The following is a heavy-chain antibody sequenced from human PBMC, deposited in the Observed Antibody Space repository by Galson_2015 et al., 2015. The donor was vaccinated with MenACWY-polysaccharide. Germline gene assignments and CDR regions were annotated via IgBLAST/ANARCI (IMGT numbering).Heavy chain of an antibody. D-gene: IGHD3-10*01. CDR2: IYPGGSDA. CDR3: ARITGGEYFQY. Sequence: QSGAEVTKPGESLTISCRGLGYSFTSYWIGWVRQMPGKGLEWMGIIYPGGSDARFSPSFQGQVTMSVDKSISTAYLQWNSLKASDTAIYYCARITGGEYFQYWGQGALVTV. V-gene: IGHV5-51*03. CDR1: GYSFTSYW. J-gene: IGHJ1*01.